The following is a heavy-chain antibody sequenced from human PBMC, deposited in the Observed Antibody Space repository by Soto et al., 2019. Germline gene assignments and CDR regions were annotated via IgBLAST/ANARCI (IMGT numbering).Heavy chain of an antibody. CDR1: GGSFSSSSHY. CDR3: ARRSHTNWPAY. CDR2: IYYDGRT. Sequence: ETLSLTCTVSGGSFSSSSHYWVWIRQPPGKGLEWVGSIYYDGRTYYNASLKSRVTISVDTSKNQFSLKVNSVTVADTAVYYCARRSHTNWPAYWGHGTQVTVSS. D-gene: IGHD2-8*01. J-gene: IGHJ4*01. V-gene: IGHV4-39*01.